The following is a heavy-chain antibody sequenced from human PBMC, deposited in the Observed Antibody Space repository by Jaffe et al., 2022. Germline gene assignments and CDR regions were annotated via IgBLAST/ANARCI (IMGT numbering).Heavy chain of an antibody. D-gene: IGHD2-8*02. J-gene: IGHJ4*02. V-gene: IGHV3-21*01. CDR1: GFTFSSYS. Sequence: EVQLVESGGGLVKPGGSLRLSCAASGFTFSSYSMNWVRQAPGKGLEWVSSISSSSSYIYYADSVKGRFTISRDNAKNSLYLQMNSLRAEDTAVYYCARDFDHGYCTGGVCSKKTGGYFDYWGQGTLVTVSS. CDR3: ARDFDHGYCTGGVCSKKTGGYFDY. CDR2: ISSSSSYI.